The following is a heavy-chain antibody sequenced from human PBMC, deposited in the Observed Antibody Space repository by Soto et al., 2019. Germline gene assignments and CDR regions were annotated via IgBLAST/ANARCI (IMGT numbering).Heavy chain of an antibody. CDR3: AKDRSSSGTTVRFDP. Sequence: GGSLRLSCAASGFTFSTYAMSWVRQAPGKGLEWVSSISASGGSTYYADSVKGRFTLSRDNSKNTLFLQMNSLRAEDTAVYYCAKDRSSSGTTVRFDPWGLGTLVTVSS. CDR2: ISASGGST. D-gene: IGHD1-1*01. CDR1: GFTFSTYA. V-gene: IGHV3-23*01. J-gene: IGHJ5*02.